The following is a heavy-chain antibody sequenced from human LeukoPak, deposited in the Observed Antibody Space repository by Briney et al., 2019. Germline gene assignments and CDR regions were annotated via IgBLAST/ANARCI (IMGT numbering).Heavy chain of an antibody. CDR1: GGSISSYY. Sequence: SETLSLTCTVSGGSISSYYWSWIRQPPGKGLEWIGYIYYSGSTNYNPSLKSRVTISVDTSKNQFSLKLSSVTAADTAVYYRARGSRTYYYDSSGYYDHWGQGTLVTVSS. CDR2: IYYSGST. CDR3: ARGSRTYYYDSSGYYDH. D-gene: IGHD3-22*01. V-gene: IGHV4-59*01. J-gene: IGHJ4*02.